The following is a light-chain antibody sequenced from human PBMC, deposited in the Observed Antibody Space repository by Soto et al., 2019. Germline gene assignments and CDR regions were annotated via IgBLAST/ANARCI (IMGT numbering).Light chain of an antibody. V-gene: IGKV3-15*01. CDR2: GAS. J-gene: IGKJ1*01. Sequence: DIVMTQSPDSLAVSLGERATIKCKSSQSVSRKLAWYQQTRGQAPRLLIYGASTRATGVPARFSGSGSGTEFTLTISNLQSEDFAVYHCQQYDKWPRTFGQGTKVDI. CDR1: QSVSRK. CDR3: QQYDKWPRT.